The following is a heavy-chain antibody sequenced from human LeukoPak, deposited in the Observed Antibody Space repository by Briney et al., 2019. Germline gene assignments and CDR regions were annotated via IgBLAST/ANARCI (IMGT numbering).Heavy chain of an antibody. Sequence: SETLSLTCTVSGGSISSYYWSWIRQPPGKGLEWIGYIYYSGSTNYNPSLKSRVTISVDTSKNQFSLKLSSVTAADTAVYYCARTSSSSPYNWFDPWGQGTLVTASS. V-gene: IGHV4-59*08. CDR3: ARTSSSSPYNWFDP. CDR2: IYYSGST. D-gene: IGHD6-13*01. J-gene: IGHJ5*02. CDR1: GGSISSYY.